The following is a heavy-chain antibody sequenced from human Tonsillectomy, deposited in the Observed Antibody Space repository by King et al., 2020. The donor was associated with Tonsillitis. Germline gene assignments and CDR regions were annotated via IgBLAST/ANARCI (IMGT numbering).Heavy chain of an antibody. J-gene: IGHJ5*02. CDR2: INPSDSYT. V-gene: IGHV5-10-1*03. CDR1: GYSFTNYW. CDR3: ARLDLLFNDDNRDYTRWFDP. Sequence: VQLVESGAEVKKPGESLRISCKTSGYSFTNYWINWVRQMPGKGLEWMVRINPSDSYTNYSPSFQGNVTLSADKSITTAYLQWSRQKASDTAMYYCARLDLLFNDDNRDYTRWFDPWGQGTLVTVSS. D-gene: IGHD3-22*01.